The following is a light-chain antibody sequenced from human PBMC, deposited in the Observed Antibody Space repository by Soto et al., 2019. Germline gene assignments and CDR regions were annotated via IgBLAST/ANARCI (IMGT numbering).Light chain of an antibody. Sequence: QSALTQPASVSGSPGQSITISCTGASSDVGGYDFVSWYQQHPGKAPKLIISDVTNRPSGVSNRFSGSKSGNTASLTISGLQAEDEADYYCSSYTRNNTPYVVFGGGTKLTVL. V-gene: IGLV2-14*01. CDR2: DVT. CDR3: SSYTRNNTPYVV. CDR1: SSDVGGYDF. J-gene: IGLJ2*01.